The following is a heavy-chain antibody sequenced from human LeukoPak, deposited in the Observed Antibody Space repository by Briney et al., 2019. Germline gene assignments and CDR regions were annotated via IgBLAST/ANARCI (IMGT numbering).Heavy chain of an antibody. V-gene: IGHV3-9*01. CDR2: ISWNSGSV. Sequence: PGGSLRLSCAASGFTFDDYAMHWVRQAPGKGLEWVSGISWNSGSVGYADSVKGRFTISRDNAKNSLYLQMNSLRAEDTALYYCAKDKWELLWDAFDIWGQGTMVTVSS. CDR3: AKDKWELLWDAFDI. CDR1: GFTFDDYA. D-gene: IGHD1-26*01. J-gene: IGHJ3*02.